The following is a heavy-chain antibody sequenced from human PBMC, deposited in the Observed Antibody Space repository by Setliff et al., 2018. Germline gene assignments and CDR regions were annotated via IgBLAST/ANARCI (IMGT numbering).Heavy chain of an antibody. Sequence: ASVKVSCKASGYSFSTYAMHWVRQAPGQRLEWMGWINGGNGNTKYSQKFQGRITITRDTSASTAYMEMSSLRSEDTAVYYCATGSPDSYGLGYYYYYYMDVWGKGTTVTVSS. J-gene: IGHJ6*03. CDR3: ATGSPDSYGLGYYYYYYMDV. V-gene: IGHV1-3*01. CDR1: GYSFSTYA. CDR2: INGGNGNT. D-gene: IGHD5-18*01.